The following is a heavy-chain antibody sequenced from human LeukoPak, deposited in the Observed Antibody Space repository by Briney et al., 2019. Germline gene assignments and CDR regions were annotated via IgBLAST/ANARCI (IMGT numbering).Heavy chain of an antibody. V-gene: IGHV4-61*01. D-gene: IGHD1-26*01. CDR3: ARGKWELLAHDS. J-gene: IGHJ4*02. CDR1: GYSISSGYY. Sequence: SETLSLTCTVSGYSISSGYYWAWIRQPPGKGLEWIGYIYYSGSTNYNPSLKSRVTISEDTSKKQISLKLSSVTAADTAVYYCARGKWELLAHDSWGQGILVTVSS. CDR2: IYYSGST.